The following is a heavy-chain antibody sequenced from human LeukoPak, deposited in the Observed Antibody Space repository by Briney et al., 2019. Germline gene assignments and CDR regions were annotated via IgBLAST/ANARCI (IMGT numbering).Heavy chain of an antibody. CDR1: GDSISNFY. CDR3: ARLDVYYDSSGYYFVVAGFDY. V-gene: IGHV4-4*07. J-gene: IGHJ4*02. D-gene: IGHD3-22*01. Sequence: SETLSLTCTVSGDSISNFYWSWIRQPAGKGLEWIGRIYTSGSTNYNPSLKSRVTMSVDTSKNQFSLKLSSVTAADTAVYYCARLDVYYDSSGYYFVVAGFDYWGQGTLVTVSS. CDR2: IYTSGST.